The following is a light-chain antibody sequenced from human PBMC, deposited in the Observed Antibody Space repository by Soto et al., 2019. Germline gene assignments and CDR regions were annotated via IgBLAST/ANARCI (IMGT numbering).Light chain of an antibody. J-gene: IGKJ5*01. CDR1: QSVSSY. CDR2: DAS. V-gene: IGKV3-11*01. CDR3: QQRSNWPPIT. Sequence: IVLTQSPATLSLSPWESATLTCRASQSVSSYLAWYQQKPGQAPRLLLYDASNRATGIPARFSGSGSGTDFTLTISSLEPEDFAVYYGQQRSNWPPITFGQGTRLEIK.